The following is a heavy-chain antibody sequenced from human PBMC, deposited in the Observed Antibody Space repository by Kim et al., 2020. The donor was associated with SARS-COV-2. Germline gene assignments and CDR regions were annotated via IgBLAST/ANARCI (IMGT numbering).Heavy chain of an antibody. CDR2: IIPIFGTA. D-gene: IGHD3-10*01. CDR3: ARGLWFGDYYYYGMDV. J-gene: IGHJ6*02. V-gene: IGHV1-69*13. Sequence: SVKVSCKASVGTFSSYAISWVRQAPGQGLEWMGGIIPIFGTANYAQKFQGRVTITADESTSTAYMELSSLRSEDTAVYYCARGLWFGDYYYYGMDVWGQGTTVTVSS. CDR1: VGTFSSYA.